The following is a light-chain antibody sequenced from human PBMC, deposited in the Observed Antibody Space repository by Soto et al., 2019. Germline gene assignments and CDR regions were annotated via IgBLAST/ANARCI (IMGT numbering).Light chain of an antibody. CDR1: SSNIGSYY. J-gene: IGLJ1*01. V-gene: IGLV1-51*01. CDR2: DDN. Sequence: QSVLTQPPSASGPPGQRVTISCSGSSSNIGSYYVDWYQQLPGTAPKLLIYDDNKRPSGIPDRFSGSKSGTSATLGITGFQTGDEADYYCGSWDSSLSAYVFGTGTKVTVL. CDR3: GSWDSSLSAYV.